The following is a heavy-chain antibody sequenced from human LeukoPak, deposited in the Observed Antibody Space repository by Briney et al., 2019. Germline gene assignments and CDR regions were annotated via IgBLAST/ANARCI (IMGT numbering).Heavy chain of an antibody. CDR3: ARGVLKNRRRYFDL. J-gene: IGHJ2*01. Sequence: SKTLSLTCAVYGGSFSGYYWNWIRQPPGKGLEWIGEINHSGSTNYNPSLKSRVTISVDTSKNQFSLKLSSVTAADTAAYYCARGVLKNRRRYFDLWGRGTLVTVSS. CDR2: INHSGST. CDR1: GGSFSGYY. D-gene: IGHD1-14*01. V-gene: IGHV4-34*01.